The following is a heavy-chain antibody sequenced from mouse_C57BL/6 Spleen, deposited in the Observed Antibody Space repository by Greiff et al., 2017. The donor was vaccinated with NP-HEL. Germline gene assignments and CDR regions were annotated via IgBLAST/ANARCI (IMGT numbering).Heavy chain of an antibody. CDR3: ARNYYYDDDANSIDY. CDR2: IYPGDGGT. CDR1: GYAFSGYW. Sequence: VQLQQSGAELVKPGASVKISCKASGYAFSGYWMNWVKQRHGKSLEWIGQIYPGDGGTSYNGKFKGKATLTADKSSSTAYMQLSSLTSEDSAVYVCARNYYYDDDANSIDYWGQGTSVTVSS. V-gene: IGHV1-80*01. J-gene: IGHJ4*01. D-gene: IGHD2-4*01.